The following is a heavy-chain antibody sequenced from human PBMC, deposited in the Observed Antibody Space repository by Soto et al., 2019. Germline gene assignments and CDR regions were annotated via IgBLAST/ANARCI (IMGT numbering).Heavy chain of an antibody. J-gene: IGHJ6*03. Sequence: GGSLRLSCAASGFTFSSYAMHWVRQAPGKGLEYVSAISSSGGSTYYANSVKGRFTISRDNSKNTLYLQMNSLRAEDTAVYYCARVMTTVTTYYYYYYYMDVWGKGTTVTVSS. CDR1: GFTFSSYA. V-gene: IGHV3-64*01. D-gene: IGHD4-17*01. CDR3: ARVMTTVTTYYYYYYYMDV. CDR2: ISSSGGST.